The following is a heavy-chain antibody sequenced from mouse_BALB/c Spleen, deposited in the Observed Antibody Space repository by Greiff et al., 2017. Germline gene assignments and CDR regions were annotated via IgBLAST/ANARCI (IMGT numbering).Heavy chain of an antibody. V-gene: IGHV14-3*02. CDR3: ARGDYGYFAY. Sequence: VHVKQSGAELVKPGASVKLSCTASGFNIKDTYMHWVKQRPEQGLEWIGRIDPANGNTKYDPKFQGKATITADTSSNTAYLQLSSLTSEDTAVYYCARGDYGYFAYWGQGTLVTVSA. D-gene: IGHD1-2*01. CDR1: GFNIKDTY. CDR2: IDPANGNT. J-gene: IGHJ3*01.